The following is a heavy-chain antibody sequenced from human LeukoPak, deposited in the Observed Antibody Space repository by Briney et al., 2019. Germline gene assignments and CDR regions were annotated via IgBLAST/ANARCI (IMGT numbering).Heavy chain of an antibody. J-gene: IGHJ6*04. CDR3: ARAPHYYGSGSYLWGSYYYGMDV. V-gene: IGHV4-4*02. Sequence: SETLSLTCAVSGRSISISNWWSWVRQPPGKGLEWIGEIYHSGSTNYNPSLKSRVIISVEKSKNQFSLKLSSVTAADTAVYYCARAPHYYGSGSYLWGSYYYGMDVWGKGTTVTVSS. CDR2: IYHSGST. CDR1: GRSISISNW. D-gene: IGHD3-10*01.